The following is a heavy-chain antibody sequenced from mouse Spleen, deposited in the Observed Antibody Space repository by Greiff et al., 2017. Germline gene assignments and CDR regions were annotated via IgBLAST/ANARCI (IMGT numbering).Heavy chain of an antibody. D-gene: IGHD2-4*01. CDR3: ARGGLRDAMDY. V-gene: IGHV1-19*01. J-gene: IGHJ4*01. CDR2: INPYNGGT. Sequence: EVKLMESGPVLVKPGASVKMSCKASGYTFTDYYMNWVKQSHGKSLEWIGVINPYNGGTSYNQKFKGKATLTVDKSSSTAYMELNSLTSEDSAVYYCARGGLRDAMDYWGQGTSVTVSS. CDR1: GYTFTDYY.